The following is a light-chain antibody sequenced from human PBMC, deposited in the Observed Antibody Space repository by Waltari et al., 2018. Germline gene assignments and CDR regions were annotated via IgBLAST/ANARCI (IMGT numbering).Light chain of an antibody. V-gene: IGLV2-14*01. CDR1: NSDIGFYNY. J-gene: IGLJ3*02. Sequence: QSALTQPASVSGSPGQSITISCTGTNSDIGFYNYFSWYRQYPGKAPKLIIYDVSERPSGVSSRFSAAKSGNTASLTISGLQADDEADYYCNSYTGSNSWVFGGGTKVTVL. CDR2: DVS. CDR3: NSYTGSNSWV.